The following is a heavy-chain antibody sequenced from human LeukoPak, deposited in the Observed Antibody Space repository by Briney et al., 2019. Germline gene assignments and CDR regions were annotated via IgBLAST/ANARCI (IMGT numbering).Heavy chain of an antibody. CDR2: MNPNSGNT. CDR3: ARGGDPQLGNNWFDP. Sequence: GASVKVSCKASGYTFSNYDINWVRRATGQGLEWMGWMNPNSGNTGYAQKFQGRVTITRNTSISTAYMELSSLISEDTAVYYCARGGDPQLGNNWFDPWGQGTLVTVSS. CDR1: GYTFSNYD. D-gene: IGHD3-10*01. J-gene: IGHJ5*02. V-gene: IGHV1-8*01.